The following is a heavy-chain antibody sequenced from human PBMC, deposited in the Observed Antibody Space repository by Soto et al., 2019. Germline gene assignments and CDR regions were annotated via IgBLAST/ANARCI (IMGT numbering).Heavy chain of an antibody. CDR2: IYYSGST. CDR1: AGSIRSGSYC. D-gene: IGHD3-10*01. Sequence: PSQPLSLTCTVFAGSIRSGSYCRSRISQHPGKGLEWIGYIYYSGSTYYNPSLKSRVTISVDTSKNQFSLKLSSVTAADTAVYFCARNGYGWGSYYLTLVDPWGQGTLVTVSS. J-gene: IGHJ5*02. V-gene: IGHV4-30-4*01. CDR3: ARNGYGWGSYYLTLVDP.